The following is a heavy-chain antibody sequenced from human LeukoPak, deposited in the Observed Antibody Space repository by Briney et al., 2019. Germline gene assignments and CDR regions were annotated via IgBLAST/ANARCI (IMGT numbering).Heavy chain of an antibody. J-gene: IGHJ4*02. D-gene: IGHD4-11*01. CDR2: IKQDGNEK. V-gene: IGHV3-7*01. Sequence: GGSLTLSCAASGFTFTNYWMSWVRQAPGTGLEWVANIKQDGNEKYYVDSVRGRFTITRDNAKNSLYLQMNGLRAEDTAVYYCARDSRQQLFDYWGQGTLVTVSS. CDR1: GFTFTNYW. CDR3: ARDSRQQLFDY.